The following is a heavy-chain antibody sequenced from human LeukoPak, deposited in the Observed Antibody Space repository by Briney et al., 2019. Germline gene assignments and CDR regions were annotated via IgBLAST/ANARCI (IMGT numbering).Heavy chain of an antibody. CDR1: GFTFSSYE. Sequence: GGSLRLSCAASGFTFSSYEMNWVRQAPGKGLEWVALISYDGSNKYYADSVKGRFTISRDNSKNTLYLQMNSLRAEDTAVYYCAKGGPFRYFDYYFDYWGQGTLVTVSS. J-gene: IGHJ4*02. CDR3: AKGGPFRYFDYYFDY. CDR2: ISYDGSNK. V-gene: IGHV3-30*04. D-gene: IGHD3-9*01.